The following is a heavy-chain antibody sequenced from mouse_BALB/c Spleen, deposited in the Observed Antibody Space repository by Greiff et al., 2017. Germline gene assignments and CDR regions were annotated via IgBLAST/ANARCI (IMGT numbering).Heavy chain of an antibody. CDR3: ARGDHYDGYWYFDV. V-gene: IGHV1-14*01. J-gene: IGHJ1*01. CDR2: INPYNDGT. CDR1: GYTFTSYV. D-gene: IGHD1-2*01. Sequence: EVQLQQSGPELVKPGASVKMSCKASGYTFTSYVMHWVKQKPGQGLDWIGYINPYNDGTKYNEKFKGKATLTSDKSSSTAYMELSSLTSEDSAVYYCARGDHYDGYWYFDVWGAGTTVTVSS.